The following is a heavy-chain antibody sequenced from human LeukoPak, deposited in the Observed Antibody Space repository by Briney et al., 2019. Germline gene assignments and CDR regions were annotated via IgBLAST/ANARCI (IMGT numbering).Heavy chain of an antibody. CDR3: ASRGYYDSSGSYYMDV. J-gene: IGHJ6*03. V-gene: IGHV1-69*05. CDR2: IIPIFGTA. CDR1: GCTFTSFG. D-gene: IGHD3-22*01. Sequence: ASVKVSCKASGCTFTSFGISWVRQAPGQGLEWMGGIIPIFGTANYAQKFQGRVTITTDESTSTAYMELSSLRSEDTAVYYCASRGYYDSSGSYYMDVWGKGTTVTVSS.